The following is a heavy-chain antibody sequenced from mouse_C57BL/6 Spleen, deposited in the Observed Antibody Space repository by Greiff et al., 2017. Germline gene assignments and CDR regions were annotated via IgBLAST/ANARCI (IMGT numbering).Heavy chain of an antibody. V-gene: IGHV1-15*01. CDR1: GYTFTDYE. J-gene: IGHJ2*01. CDR3: TRSSYYYGSSQYYFDY. D-gene: IGHD1-1*01. CDR2: IDPETGGT. Sequence: QVQLQQSGAELVRPGASVTLSCKASGYTFTDYEMHWVKQTPVHGLEWIGAIDPETGGTAYNQKFKGKAILTAEKSSSTAYMELRSLTSEDSAVYYCTRSSYYYGSSQYYFDYWGQGTTLTVSS.